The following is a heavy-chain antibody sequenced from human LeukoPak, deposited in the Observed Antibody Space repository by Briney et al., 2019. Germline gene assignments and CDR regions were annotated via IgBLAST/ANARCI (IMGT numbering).Heavy chain of an antibody. CDR2: IGGSGGST. CDR1: GFTFSSYA. CDR3: AREPPFSYSWADFDL. Sequence: PGGSLRLSCAASGFTFSSYAMSWVRQAPGKGLEWVSAIGGSGGSTYYADSVKGRFTISRDNAKNSLYLQMNSLRVEDTAVYYCAREPPFSYSWADFDLWGQGTLVTVSS. J-gene: IGHJ4*02. D-gene: IGHD4-11*01. V-gene: IGHV3-23*01.